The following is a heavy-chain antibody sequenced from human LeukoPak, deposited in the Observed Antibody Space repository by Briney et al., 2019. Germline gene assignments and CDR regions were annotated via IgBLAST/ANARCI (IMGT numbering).Heavy chain of an antibody. Sequence: SETLSLTCTVSGGSISSYYWSWIRQPPGKGLEWIGYIYDSGSTNYNPSLKSRVTISVDTSKNQFSLKLSSVTAADTAVYYCARGGSYYYDSSGSYSCFDPWGQGTLVTVSS. J-gene: IGHJ5*02. CDR3: ARGGSYYYDSSGSYSCFDP. D-gene: IGHD3-22*01. V-gene: IGHV4-59*12. CDR2: IYDSGST. CDR1: GGSISSYY.